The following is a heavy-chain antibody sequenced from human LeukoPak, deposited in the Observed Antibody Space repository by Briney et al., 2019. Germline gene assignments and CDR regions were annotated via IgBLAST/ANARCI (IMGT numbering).Heavy chain of an antibody. CDR3: ARVRCTNGVCYLDY. D-gene: IGHD2-8*01. CDR2: ISSSSSYI. J-gene: IGHJ4*02. CDR1: GFTFSSYS. Sequence: GGSLRLSCAASGFTFSSYSMNWVRQAPGKGLEWVSSISSSSSYIYYADSVKGRFTISRDNAKNSLYLQMNSLRAEDTAVYYCARVRCTNGVCYLDYWGQGTLVTVSS. V-gene: IGHV3-21*01.